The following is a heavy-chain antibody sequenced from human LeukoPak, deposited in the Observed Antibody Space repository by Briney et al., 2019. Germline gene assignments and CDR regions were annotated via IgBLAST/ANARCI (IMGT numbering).Heavy chain of an antibody. D-gene: IGHD3-3*01. Sequence: SETLSLTCTVSGGSISSGSYYWSWIRQPAGKGLEWIGRIYTSGSTNYNPSLKSRVTISVDTSKNHFSLKLSSVTAADTAVYYCAREVRFLEWLPHASDYWGQGTLVTVSS. CDR2: IYTSGST. CDR1: GGSISSGSYY. J-gene: IGHJ4*02. V-gene: IGHV4-61*02. CDR3: AREVRFLEWLPHASDY.